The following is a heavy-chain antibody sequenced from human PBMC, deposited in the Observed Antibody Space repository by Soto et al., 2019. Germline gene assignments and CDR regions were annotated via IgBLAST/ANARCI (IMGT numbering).Heavy chain of an antibody. J-gene: IGHJ4*02. Sequence: ALVKLSVQGAGTIFRSTYIHLVRQAQEQGLEWLGWINPHSGATNYAQKLQGRVTMTTDTSTSTAYMELRSLRSDDTAVDYCASQSGSYFSPQFDYWGQGTLVTFSS. CDR2: INPHSGAT. D-gene: IGHD1-26*01. CDR3: ASQSGSYFSPQFDY. CDR1: GTIFRSTY. V-gene: IGHV1-18*01.